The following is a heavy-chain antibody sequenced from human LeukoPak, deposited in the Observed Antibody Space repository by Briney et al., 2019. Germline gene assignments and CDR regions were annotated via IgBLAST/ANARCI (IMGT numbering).Heavy chain of an antibody. V-gene: IGHV4-39*07. CDR3: ARGGPPSGYRSLYYYYYMDV. Sequence: PSETLSLTCTVSGGSISSSSYYWGWIRQPPGKGLEWIGSIYYSGSTYYNPSLKSRVTISVDTSKNQFSLKLNSVTAADTAVYYCARGGPPSGYRSLYYYYYMDVWGKGTTVTVSS. CDR1: GGSISSSSYY. D-gene: IGHD5-18*01. J-gene: IGHJ6*03. CDR2: IYYSGST.